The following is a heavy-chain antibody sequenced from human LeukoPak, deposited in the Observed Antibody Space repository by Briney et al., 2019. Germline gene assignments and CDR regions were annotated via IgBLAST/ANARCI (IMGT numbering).Heavy chain of an antibody. CDR3: ARVGYYYDSSGYYHGGYFDY. CDR2: INEDGSEI. CDR1: GFTFSRSW. V-gene: IGHV3-7*01. D-gene: IGHD3-22*01. J-gene: IGHJ4*02. Sequence: PGGSLRLSCAASGFTFSRSWMTWVRQAPGKGLEWVASINEDGSEIHYVDSVKGRFTISRDNAKNSLYLQMNSLRAEDTAVYYCARVGYYYDSSGYYHGGYFDYWGQGTLVTVSS.